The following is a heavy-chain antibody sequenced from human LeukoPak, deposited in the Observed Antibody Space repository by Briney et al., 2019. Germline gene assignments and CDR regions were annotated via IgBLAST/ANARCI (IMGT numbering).Heavy chain of an antibody. CDR1: GYSISSGYY. CDR2: IYHSGST. Sequence: SETLSLTCTVSGYSISSGYYWGWIRQPPGKGLEWIGNIYHSGSTFYNPSLKSRVTISVDTSKNQFSLKLSSVTAADTAVYYCARVSQPSSYYYYYYYMDVWGKGTTVTVSS. V-gene: IGHV4-38-2*02. CDR3: ARVSQPSSYYYYYYYMDV. J-gene: IGHJ6*03.